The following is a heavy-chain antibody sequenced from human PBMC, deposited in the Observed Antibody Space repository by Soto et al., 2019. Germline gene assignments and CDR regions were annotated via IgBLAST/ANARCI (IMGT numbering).Heavy chain of an antibody. V-gene: IGHV1-58*02. J-gene: IGHJ4*01. CDR2: IIVVSGKI. CDR3: AADLYERGDCCRFEY. CDR1: GFTFTNSA. Sequence: SVKVSFKTSGFTFTNSAIQWVRQARVQSLEWIGWIIVVSGKIKSSQKNQERLNINRDLSTSTVYMELRSLNSEDTAVYYCAADLYERGDCCRFEYWG. D-gene: IGHD2-21*02.